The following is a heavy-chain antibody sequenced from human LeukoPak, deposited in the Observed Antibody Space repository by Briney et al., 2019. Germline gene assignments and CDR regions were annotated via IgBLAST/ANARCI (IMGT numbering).Heavy chain of an antibody. CDR2: ILYDGSNK. Sequence: GGSLRLSCAASGFTFSSYAMHWVRQAPGKGLEWVAVILYDGSNKYYADSVKGRFTISRDNSKNTLYLQMNSLRAEDTAVYYCARDSLPYCSSTSCQFFDYWGQGTLVTVSS. CDR1: GFTFSSYA. V-gene: IGHV3-30*04. J-gene: IGHJ4*02. D-gene: IGHD2-2*01. CDR3: ARDSLPYCSSTSCQFFDY.